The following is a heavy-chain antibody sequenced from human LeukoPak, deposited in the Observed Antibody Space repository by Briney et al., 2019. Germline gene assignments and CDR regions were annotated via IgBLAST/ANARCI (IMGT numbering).Heavy chain of an antibody. V-gene: IGHV1-69*02. CDR2: IIPILGIA. J-gene: IGHJ3*02. CDR1: GGTFSSYT. CDR3: ARPVWGVTHDAFDI. D-gene: IGHD3-16*01. Sequence: SVKISCKASGGTFSSYTISWVRQAPGQGLEWMGRIIPILGIANYAQKFQGRVTITADKSTSTAYMELSSLRSEDTAVYYCARPVWGVTHDAFDIWGQGTMVTVSS.